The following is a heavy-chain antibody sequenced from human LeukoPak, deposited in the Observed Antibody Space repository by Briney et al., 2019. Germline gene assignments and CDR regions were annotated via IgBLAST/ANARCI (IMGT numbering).Heavy chain of an antibody. D-gene: IGHD1-7*01. J-gene: IGHJ4*02. V-gene: IGHV4-30-4*01. Sequence: PSQTLSLTCTVSGGSISSGEYYWSWIRQPPGKGLEWIGYIYYSGSTYYNPSLKIRVTISVDPSKNQFSLKVRSGTAGGTAVYYCARALTGTTLDYWGQGTLVTVSS. CDR1: GGSISSGEYY. CDR3: ARALTGTTLDY. CDR2: IYYSGST.